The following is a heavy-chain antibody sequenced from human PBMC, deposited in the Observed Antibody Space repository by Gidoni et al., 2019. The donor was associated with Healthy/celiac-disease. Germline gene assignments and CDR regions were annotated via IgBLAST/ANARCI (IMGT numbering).Heavy chain of an antibody. CDR1: GFPFSSYS. Sequence: EVQLVESGGGLVKPVVSLRLSCAASGFPFSSYSMNWVRQAPGKGLEWVSSISSSSSYIYYADSVKGRFTISRDNAKNSLYLQMNSLRAEDTAVYYCARGESIAARRAYYGMDVWGQGTTVTVSS. D-gene: IGHD6-6*01. CDR3: ARGESIAARRAYYGMDV. CDR2: ISSSSSYI. V-gene: IGHV3-21*01. J-gene: IGHJ6*02.